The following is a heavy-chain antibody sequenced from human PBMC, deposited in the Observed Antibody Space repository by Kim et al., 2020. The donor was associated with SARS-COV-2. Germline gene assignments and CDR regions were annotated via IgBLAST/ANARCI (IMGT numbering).Heavy chain of an antibody. CDR3: ARLGSSWFRLVDY. Sequence: YSPAFQGQVTLSADKSISTAYLQWSSLKASDTAMYYCARLGSSWFRLVDYWGQGTLVTVSS. V-gene: IGHV5-51*01. J-gene: IGHJ4*02. D-gene: IGHD6-13*01.